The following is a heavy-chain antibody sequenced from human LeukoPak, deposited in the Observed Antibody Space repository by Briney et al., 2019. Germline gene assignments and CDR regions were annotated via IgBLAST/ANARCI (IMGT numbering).Heavy chain of an antibody. V-gene: IGHV3-33*01. CDR2: IWYDGRNK. CDR1: GFTFSSYG. J-gene: IGHJ6*02. D-gene: IGHD5-12*01. Sequence: GSLRLPCAASGFTFSSYGMHWFRQAPGKGLEGVAVIWYDGRNKYYADSVKGRFTISRDNSKNTLYLQMNSLRAEDTAVYYCAREGLEMATIHYYYGMDVWGQGTTVTVSS. CDR3: AREGLEMATIHYYYGMDV.